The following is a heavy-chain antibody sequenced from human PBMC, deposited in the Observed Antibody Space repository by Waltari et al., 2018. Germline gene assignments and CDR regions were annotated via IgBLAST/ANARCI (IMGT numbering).Heavy chain of an antibody. CDR3: ARDQGAYGAAFDI. V-gene: IGHV4-30-2*01. Sequence: QLQLQESGSGLVKPSQTLSLTCAVSGGSIRSGGYSWSWIRQPPGKGREWIGYIYHSGSTDYNPSLKSRVTISVDRSKNQFSLKLSSVTAADTAVYYCARDQGAYGAAFDIWGQGTMVTVSS. CDR1: GGSIRSGGYS. J-gene: IGHJ3*02. CDR2: IYHSGST. D-gene: IGHD2-21*01.